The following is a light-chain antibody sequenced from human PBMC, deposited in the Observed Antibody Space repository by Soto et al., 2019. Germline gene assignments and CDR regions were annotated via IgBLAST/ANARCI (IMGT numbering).Light chain of an antibody. CDR3: QQSYSTPPWT. J-gene: IGKJ1*01. Sequence: IVRSPSPPTIYVSQGERAILSFRASQSMGSNVAWYQQKPGQAPRLLIYGASTRAAGIPARFSGSGSGTDFTLTISSLQNEDFANYYCQQSYSTPPWTFGQGTKVDI. CDR1: QSMGSN. CDR2: GAS. V-gene: IGKV3-15*01.